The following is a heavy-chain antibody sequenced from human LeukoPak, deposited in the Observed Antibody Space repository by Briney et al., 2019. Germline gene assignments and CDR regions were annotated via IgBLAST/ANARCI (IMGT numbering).Heavy chain of an antibody. D-gene: IGHD2-15*01. V-gene: IGHV4-59*08. CDR1: GGSISSYY. Sequence: SETLSLTCTVSGGSISSYYWSWIRQPPGQGLEWIWYSHYSGSTNYNPSLRSRVTISVDTSKNQFSLKLTSVTAADTAVYYCARLPGCSGGTCYRAFDMWGQGTMVTVSS. J-gene: IGHJ3*02. CDR3: ARLPGCSGGTCYRAFDM. CDR2: SHYSGST.